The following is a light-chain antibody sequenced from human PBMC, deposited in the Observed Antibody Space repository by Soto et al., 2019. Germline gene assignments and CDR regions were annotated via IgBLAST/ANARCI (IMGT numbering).Light chain of an antibody. CDR2: EVS. CDR1: SSDVGGYNY. CDR3: SSYTSRSTLV. J-gene: IGLJ2*01. V-gene: IGLV2-14*01. Sequence: QSALTQPASVSGSPGQSITISCTGSSSDVGGYNYVSWYQQHPGKAPKLMIYEVSNRPSGLSNRFSGSNSGNTASLTLSGLQAEDEADYYCSSYTSRSTLVFGGGTKLTVL.